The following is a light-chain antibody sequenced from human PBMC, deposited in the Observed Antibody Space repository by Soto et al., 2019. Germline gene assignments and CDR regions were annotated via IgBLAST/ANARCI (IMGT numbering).Light chain of an antibody. V-gene: IGKV3-15*01. J-gene: IGKJ5*01. Sequence: EFVLTQSPGTLSLSPGERATLSCRASQTVSSNLAWYQQKPGQAPRLLIYGASTRATGVPARFSGTGSGTEFTLTINSLQAEDSAVYYCQQYYNWPRTFGQGTRLEI. CDR3: QQYYNWPRT. CDR1: QTVSSN. CDR2: GAS.